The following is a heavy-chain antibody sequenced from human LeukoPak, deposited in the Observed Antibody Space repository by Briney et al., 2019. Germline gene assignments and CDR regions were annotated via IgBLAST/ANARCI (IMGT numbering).Heavy chain of an antibody. Sequence: WMGIINPSGGSTSYAQKFQGRVTMTRDTSTSTVYMELSSLRSEDTAVYYCARETISDAFDIWGQGTMVTVSS. J-gene: IGHJ3*02. CDR3: ARETISDAFDI. D-gene: IGHD3-3*01. CDR2: INPSGGST. V-gene: IGHV1-46*01.